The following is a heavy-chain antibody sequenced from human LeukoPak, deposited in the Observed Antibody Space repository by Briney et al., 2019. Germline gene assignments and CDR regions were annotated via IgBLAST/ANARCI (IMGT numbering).Heavy chain of an antibody. D-gene: IGHD2-2*01. CDR1: GFTFSDYY. CDR2: INHSGST. J-gene: IGHJ5*02. V-gene: IGHV4-34*08. Sequence: GSLRLSCAASGFTFSDYYWSWIRQPPGKGLEWIGEINHSGSTNYNPSLKSRVTISVDTSKNQFSLKVSSVTAADTAVYYCAXXXXXRQYQLLSHNWFDPWGQGTLVTVSS. CDR3: AXXXXXRQYQLLSHNWFDP.